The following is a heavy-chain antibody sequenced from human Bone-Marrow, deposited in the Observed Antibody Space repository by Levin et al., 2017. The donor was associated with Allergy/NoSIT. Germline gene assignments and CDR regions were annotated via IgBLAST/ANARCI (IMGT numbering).Heavy chain of an antibody. J-gene: IGHJ6*02. D-gene: IGHD6-6*01. CDR1: GFTFSDYY. CDR3: ASFRGIAARLSDYYYYGMDV. V-gene: IGHV3-11*01. Sequence: GGSLRLSCAASGFTFSDYYMSWIRQAPGKGLEWVSYISSSGSTIYYADSVKGRFTISRDNAKNSLYLQMNSLRAEDTAVYYCASFRGIAARLSDYYYYGMDVWGQGTTVTVSS. CDR2: ISSSGSTI.